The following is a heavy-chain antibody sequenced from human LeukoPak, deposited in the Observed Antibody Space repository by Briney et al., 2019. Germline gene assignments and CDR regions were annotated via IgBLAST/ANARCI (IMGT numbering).Heavy chain of an antibody. D-gene: IGHD7-27*01. CDR3: AIDPNWGTHS. CDR2: ISSSSSYI. CDR1: GFTFSSYS. V-gene: IGHV3-21*04. J-gene: IGHJ4*02. Sequence: GGSLRLSCAASGFTFSSYSMNWVRQAPGKGLEWVSSISSSSSYIYYADSVKGRFTISRDNSKNTLYLQMNSLRAEDTAVYYCAIDPNWGTHSWGQGVLVTVSS.